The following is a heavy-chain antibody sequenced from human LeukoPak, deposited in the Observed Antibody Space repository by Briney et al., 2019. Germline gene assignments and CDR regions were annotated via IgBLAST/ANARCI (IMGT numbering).Heavy chain of an antibody. V-gene: IGHV5-51*01. CDR2: IYPGDSDT. D-gene: IGHD3-22*01. CDR3: ARRSSPNFYDSSGYADY. CDR1: GYSFTSYW. J-gene: IGHJ4*02. Sequence: GESLKISCKGSGYSFTSYWIGWVRQMPGKGLEWMGIIYPGDSDTRYSPSPQGQVTISADTSISTAYLQWSSLKASDTAMYYCARRSSPNFYDSSGYADYWGQGTLVTVSS.